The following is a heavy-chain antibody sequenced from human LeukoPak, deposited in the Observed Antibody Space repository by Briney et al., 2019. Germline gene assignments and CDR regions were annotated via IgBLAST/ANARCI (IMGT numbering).Heavy chain of an antibody. CDR3: ARPRKGYAFDI. J-gene: IGHJ3*02. CDR1: GFTFTTYW. Sequence: GESLKISCQASGFTFTTYWIGWVRQMPGKGLEWMGIIYPGDSDTRYSPSFQGQVTISADKSISTAYLQWSSLKASDTAMYYCARPRKGYAFDIWGQGTMVTVSS. CDR2: IYPGDSDT. D-gene: IGHD1-14*01. V-gene: IGHV5-51*01.